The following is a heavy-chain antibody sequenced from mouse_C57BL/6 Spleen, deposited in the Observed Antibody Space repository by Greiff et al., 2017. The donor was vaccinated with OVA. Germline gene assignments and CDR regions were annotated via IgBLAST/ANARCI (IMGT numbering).Heavy chain of an antibody. D-gene: IGHD2-5*01. CDR1: GYAFSSYW. V-gene: IGHV1-80*01. CDR3: ARGDYSNYNYAMDY. CDR2: IYPGDGDT. Sequence: QVHVKQSGAELVKPGASVKISCKASGYAFSSYWMNWVKQRPGKGLEWIGQIYPGDGDTNYNGKFKGKATLTADKSSSTAYMQLSSLTSEDSAVYFCARGDYSNYNYAMDYWGQGTSVTVSS. J-gene: IGHJ4*01.